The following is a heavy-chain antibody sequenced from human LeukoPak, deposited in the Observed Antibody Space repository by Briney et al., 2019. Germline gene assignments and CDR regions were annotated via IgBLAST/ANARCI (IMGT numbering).Heavy chain of an antibody. CDR2: IKQDGSET. CDR1: GFTFSSYA. J-gene: IGHJ4*02. D-gene: IGHD3-16*02. CDR3: ASRGDLSWFGALRH. Sequence: GGSLRLSRAASGFTFSSYAISWVRQAPGKGLEWVAFIKQDGSETYYVDSVKGRFTISRENAKNSLYLQMNSLRVEDTAVYYCASRGDLSWFGALRHWSQGTLVTVSS. V-gene: IGHV3-7*01.